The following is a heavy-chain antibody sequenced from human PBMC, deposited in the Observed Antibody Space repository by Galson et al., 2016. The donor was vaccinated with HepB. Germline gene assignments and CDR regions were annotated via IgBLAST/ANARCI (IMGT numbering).Heavy chain of an antibody. Sequence: ETLSLTCAVYGGSLRGYYRSWIRQPPGKGLEWIGEINHSGNTNYNPSLKSRVTMTVDASKNQFSLTLRSATAADTALYFCARISLRVGQDYWGQETLVTVSS. V-gene: IGHV4-34*01. D-gene: IGHD1-26*01. CDR2: INHSGNT. CDR1: GGSLRGYY. J-gene: IGHJ4*02. CDR3: ARISLRVGQDY.